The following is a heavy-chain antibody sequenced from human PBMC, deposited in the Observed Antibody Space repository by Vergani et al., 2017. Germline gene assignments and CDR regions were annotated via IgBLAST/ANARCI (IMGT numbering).Heavy chain of an antibody. V-gene: IGHV3-30-3*01. J-gene: IGHJ4*02. CDR1: GFTFSSYA. CDR3: ARDYEWGVTTVPPGGY. CDR2: ISYDGSNK. Sequence: QVQLVESGGGVVQPGRSLRLSCAASGFTFSSYAMHWVRQAPGKGLEWGAVISYDGSNKYYADSVKGRFTISSDNSKNTLYLQMNSLRAKDTAVYYCARDYEWGVTTVPPGGYWGQGTLVTVSS. D-gene: IGHD4-17*01.